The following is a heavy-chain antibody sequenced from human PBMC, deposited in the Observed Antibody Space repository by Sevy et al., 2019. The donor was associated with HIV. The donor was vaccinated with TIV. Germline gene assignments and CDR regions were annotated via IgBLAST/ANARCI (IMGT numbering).Heavy chain of an antibody. V-gene: IGHV4-39*02. D-gene: IGHD3-3*01. CDR2: IYYSGST. CDR3: AREYYDFWSGYYTPYYGMDV. Sequence: SETLSLTCTVSGGSISSSSYYWGWIRQPPGKGLEWIGSIYYSGSTYYNPSLKSRVTISVDTSKNQFSRQLSSVTAADTAVYYCAREYYDFWSGYYTPYYGMDVWGQGTTVTVSS. CDR1: GGSISSSSYY. J-gene: IGHJ6*02.